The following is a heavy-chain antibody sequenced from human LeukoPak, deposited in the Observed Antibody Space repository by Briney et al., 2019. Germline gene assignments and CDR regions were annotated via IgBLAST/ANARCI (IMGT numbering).Heavy chain of an antibody. CDR1: GFTFNFYS. J-gene: IGHJ4*02. V-gene: IGHV3-21*06. CDR2: ISSSSNNI. CDR3: ARGRDGSNFIDY. Sequence: GGSLRLSCAASGFTFNFYSMNWVRQAPGKGLEWVSFISSSSNNIYYANSVKGRFTNSRDNAENSLSLEMNSLRAEDTAVYYCARGRDGSNFIDYWGQGTLVTVSS. D-gene: IGHD3-3*01.